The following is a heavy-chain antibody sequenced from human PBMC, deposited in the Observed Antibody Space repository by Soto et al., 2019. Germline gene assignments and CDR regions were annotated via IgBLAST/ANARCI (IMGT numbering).Heavy chain of an antibody. J-gene: IGHJ4*02. CDR1: GGSFSGYI. CDR3: GRISSHGDYAY. D-gene: IGHD4-17*01. V-gene: IGHV4-34*01. Sequence: SETLSLTCAVYGGSFSGYIWSWIRQPPGKGLEWIGQMNHSGSTYYNPSLKSRVTISIDRSKNQFSLKLSSVTAADTAVYYCGRISSHGDYAYWGQGTLVTVSS. CDR2: MNHSGST.